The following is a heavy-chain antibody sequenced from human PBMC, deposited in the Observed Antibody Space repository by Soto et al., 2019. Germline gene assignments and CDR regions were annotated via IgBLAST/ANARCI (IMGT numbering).Heavy chain of an antibody. CDR2: IYYSGST. CDR1: GGSISSGDYY. J-gene: IGHJ4*02. D-gene: IGHD1-20*01. Sequence: SETLSLTCTVSGGSISSGDYYWSWIRQPPGKGLEWIGYIYYSGSTYYNPSLKSRVTISVDTSKNQFSLKLSSVTAADTAVYYCARAGGEVSHFDYWGQGTLVTVSS. V-gene: IGHV4-30-4*01. CDR3: ARAGGEVSHFDY.